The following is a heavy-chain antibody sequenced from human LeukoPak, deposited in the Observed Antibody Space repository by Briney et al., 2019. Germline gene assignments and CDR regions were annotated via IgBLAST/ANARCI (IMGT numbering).Heavy chain of an antibody. V-gene: IGHV3-74*01. CDR3: VKDFVGADEF. J-gene: IGHJ4*02. CDR2: INEDGSTI. Sequence: GGSLRLSCAASGFTLSSYWMHWVPQAPGKGLVWVSRINEDGSTINYADSVRDRFTISRDIAKNTLYLQMNSLRPEDTAVYYCVKDFVGADEFWGQGTLVTVSS. CDR1: GFTLSSYW. D-gene: IGHD1-26*01.